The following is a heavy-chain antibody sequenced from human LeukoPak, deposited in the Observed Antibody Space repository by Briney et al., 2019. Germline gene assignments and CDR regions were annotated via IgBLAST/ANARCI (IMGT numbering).Heavy chain of an antibody. CDR3: ARDPGSGYEEHFDY. CDR2: IYYSGST. Sequence: SETLSLTCTVSGGSISSSSYYWGWIRQPPGKGLEWIGSIYYSGSTYYNPSLKSRVTISVDTSKNQFSLKLSSVTAADTAVYYCARDPGSGYEEHFDYWGQGTLVTVSS. D-gene: IGHD5-12*01. V-gene: IGHV4-39*02. CDR1: GGSISSSSYY. J-gene: IGHJ4*02.